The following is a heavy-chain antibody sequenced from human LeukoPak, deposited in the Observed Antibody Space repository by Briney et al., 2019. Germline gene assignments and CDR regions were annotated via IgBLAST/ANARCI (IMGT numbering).Heavy chain of an antibody. V-gene: IGHV4-4*07. CDR1: GGSISSYY. Sequence: PSETLSLTCTVSGGSISSYYWSWIRQPAGKGLEWIGRIYTSGSTNYNPSLKSRVTISVDTSKNQFSLKLSSVTAADTAVYYCARGTYCSSTSCYTTDAFDIWGQGTMVTVSS. J-gene: IGHJ3*02. CDR3: ARGTYCSSTSCYTTDAFDI. D-gene: IGHD2-2*02. CDR2: IYTSGST.